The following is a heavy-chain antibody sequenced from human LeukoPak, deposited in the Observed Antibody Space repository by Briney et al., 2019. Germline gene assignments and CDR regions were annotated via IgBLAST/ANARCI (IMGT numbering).Heavy chain of an antibody. J-gene: IGHJ4*02. D-gene: IGHD3-3*01. V-gene: IGHV1-46*01. CDR3: ARVRGSGYFYY. CDR2: INPSGAST. Sequence: ASVKVSCKASGYSFATYYMHWVRDAPGQGLEWMGIINPSGASTSCAQKFQGRVTMTRDTSTSTVYMALRSLRSEDTAVYYCARVRGSGYFYYWVQGTPVTVSS. CDR1: GYSFATYY.